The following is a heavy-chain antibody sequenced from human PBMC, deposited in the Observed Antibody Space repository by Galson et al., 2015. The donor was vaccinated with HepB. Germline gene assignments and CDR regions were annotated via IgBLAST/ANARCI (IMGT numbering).Heavy chain of an antibody. D-gene: IGHD4/OR15-4a*01. CDR1: GFTFSSCA. J-gene: IGHJ4*02. CDR2: ISYDGSNK. CDR3: ARGPGAYDY. Sequence: SLRLSCAASGFTFSSCAMHWVRQAPGKGLEWVAVISYDGSNKYYADSVKGRFTISRDNSKNTLYLQMNSLRAEDTAVYYCARGPGAYDYWGQGTLVTVSS. V-gene: IGHV3-30*04.